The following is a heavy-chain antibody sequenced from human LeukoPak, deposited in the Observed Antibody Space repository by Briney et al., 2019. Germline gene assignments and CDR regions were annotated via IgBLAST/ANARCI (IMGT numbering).Heavy chain of an antibody. CDR3: ARLSQRGIAAARLYNWFDP. Sequence: GESLQISCKGSGYSFTSYWIGWVRPMPGKGLEWMGIIYPGDSDTRYSPSFQGQVTISADKSLSTAYLQWSSLKASDTAMYYCARLSQRGIAAARLYNWFDPWGQGTLVTVSS. V-gene: IGHV5-51*01. J-gene: IGHJ5*02. CDR2: IYPGDSDT. CDR1: GYSFTSYW. D-gene: IGHD6-13*01.